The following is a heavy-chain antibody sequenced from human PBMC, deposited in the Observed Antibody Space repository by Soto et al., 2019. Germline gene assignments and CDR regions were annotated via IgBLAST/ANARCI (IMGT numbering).Heavy chain of an antibody. CDR1: SGSISSINW. CDR2: IHHTGSI. Sequence: QVQLQESDPGLVKPSGTLSLTCAVSSGSISSINWWSWVRQPPGKGLEWIGEIHHTGSINYSPSLSSRLTISVDKSKNQFSLNLSSVTAADTAVYYCARVTESDAFDIWGQGTMVTVSS. CDR3: ARVTESDAFDI. J-gene: IGHJ3*02. V-gene: IGHV4-4*02.